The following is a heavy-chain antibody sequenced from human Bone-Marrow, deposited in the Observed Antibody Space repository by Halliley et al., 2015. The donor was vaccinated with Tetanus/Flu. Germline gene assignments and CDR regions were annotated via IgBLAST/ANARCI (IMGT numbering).Heavy chain of an antibody. CDR1: GGSLSGYY. V-gene: IGHV4-34*12. CDR3: MRTEGPYYNGMDV. J-gene: IGHJ6*02. Sequence: TLSLTCGVSGGSLSGYYWSWIRQPPGKGLEWIGEIIKTGSTDYNPSLRSRVTISVDTSKNQISLNLRSVTAAGSAVYYCMRTEGPYYNGMDVWGQGTTVTVSS. CDR2: IIKTGST.